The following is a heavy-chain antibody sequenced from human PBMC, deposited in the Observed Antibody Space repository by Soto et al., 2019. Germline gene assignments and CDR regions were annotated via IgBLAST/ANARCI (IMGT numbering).Heavy chain of an antibody. D-gene: IGHD6-19*01. CDR1: GFTFSTYA. V-gene: IGHV3-23*01. CDR3: AKAQSGPNTSGDN. CDR2: ISGSGNST. J-gene: IGHJ4*02. Sequence: GGSLRLSCAASGFTFSTYAMSWVRQAPGKGLEWVSGISGSGNSTYYTDSVKGRFTISRDNSKNTLYLQVNSLRAEDTAVYYCAKAQSGPNTSGDNWGQGTLVTVSS.